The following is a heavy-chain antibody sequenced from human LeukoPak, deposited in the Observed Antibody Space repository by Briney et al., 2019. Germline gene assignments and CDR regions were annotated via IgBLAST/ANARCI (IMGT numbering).Heavy chain of an antibody. CDR2: ISGSGGST. V-gene: IGHV3-23*01. CDR1: GFTFGSYA. J-gene: IGHJ4*02. D-gene: IGHD2-15*01. Sequence: GGSLRLSCAASGFTFGSYAMSWVRQAPGKGLEWVSAISGSGGSTYYADSVKGRFTISRDDSKNTLYLQMNSLRAEDTAVYYCARRYCSGGTCYFFDYWGQGTLVTVSS. CDR3: ARRYCSGGTCYFFDY.